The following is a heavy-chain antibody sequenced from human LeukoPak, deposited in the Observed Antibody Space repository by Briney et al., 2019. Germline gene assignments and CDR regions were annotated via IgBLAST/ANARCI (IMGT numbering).Heavy chain of an antibody. Sequence: SETLSLTCGVYGGSFSGYYWGWIRQPPGKGLEWIGEINHSGGANYKTSLKSRVTISVDTSRNQFSLRVNSVTAADTAVYYCAKSNGYGLIDIWGQGTMVTVSS. CDR3: AKSNGYGLIDI. J-gene: IGHJ3*02. V-gene: IGHV4-34*01. CDR1: GGSFSGYY. D-gene: IGHD3-22*01. CDR2: INHSGGA.